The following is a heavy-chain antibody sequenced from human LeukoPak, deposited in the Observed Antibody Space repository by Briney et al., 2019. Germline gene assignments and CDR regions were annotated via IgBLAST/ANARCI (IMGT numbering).Heavy chain of an antibody. CDR1: GGSITSNYY. D-gene: IGHD2-8*01. Sequence: PSETLSLTCTVSGGSITSNYYWGWIRQPPGKGLEWIASIYYSGSTYYNPSLKSRVTRSVDTSKNQFSLNLSSVTAADTAMYYCARVPIGFCTDSVCRRSYFDQWGRGTLVTVSS. CDR3: ARVPIGFCTDSVCRRSYFDQ. V-gene: IGHV4-39*07. CDR2: IYYSGST. J-gene: IGHJ4*02.